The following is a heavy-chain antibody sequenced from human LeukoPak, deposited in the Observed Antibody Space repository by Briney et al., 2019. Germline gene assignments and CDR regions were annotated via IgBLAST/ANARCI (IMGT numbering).Heavy chain of an antibody. CDR2: ISDSGDT. D-gene: IGHD6-6*01. J-gene: IGHJ4*02. Sequence: PSETLSLTCAVYGGSFSGYYWSWIRQSPGRGLEWVGQISDSGDTDYNPSLKSRVTISIDTSKKQFSLRLRSVTAADTALYYCARESSTWNSFEYWGQGTAVTVSS. CDR1: GGSFSGYY. V-gene: IGHV4-34*01. CDR3: ARESSTWNSFEY.